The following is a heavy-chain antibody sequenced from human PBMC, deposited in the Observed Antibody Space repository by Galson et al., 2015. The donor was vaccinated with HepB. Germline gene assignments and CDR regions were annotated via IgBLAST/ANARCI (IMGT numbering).Heavy chain of an antibody. Sequence: LRLSCAASGFIVSSNYMSWVRQAPGKGLEWVSVINVGGDTYYADSVKGRFTTSRDNSKNTVYLQMNNLRAEDTAMYYCARGYSKSWFSGLGYWGQGTLVTVSS. D-gene: IGHD5-12*01. CDR1: GFIVSSNY. CDR2: INVGGDT. CDR3: ARGYSKSWFSGLGY. V-gene: IGHV3-53*01. J-gene: IGHJ4*02.